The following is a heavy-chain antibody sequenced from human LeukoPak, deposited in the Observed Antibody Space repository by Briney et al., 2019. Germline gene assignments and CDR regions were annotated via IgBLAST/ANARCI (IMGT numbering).Heavy chain of an antibody. J-gene: IGHJ6*02. D-gene: IGHD2-21*02. V-gene: IGHV3-30*04. CDR3: ARDLLIRAYCGGDCSLYYYGMDV. CDR2: ISYDGSNK. Sequence: GGSLSLSCAASGFTFSSYAMHWVRQAPGKGLEWVAVISYDGSNKYYADSVKGRFTISRDNSKNTLYLQMNSLRDEDTAVYYCARDLLIRAYCGGDCSLYYYGMDVWGQGTTVTVSS. CDR1: GFTFSSYA.